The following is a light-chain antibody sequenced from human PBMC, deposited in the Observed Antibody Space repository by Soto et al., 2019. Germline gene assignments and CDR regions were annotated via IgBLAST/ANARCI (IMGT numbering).Light chain of an antibody. Sequence: QSVLTQPPSASGTPGQRVTISCSGSSSNIGGNVVNWYQQLPGTAPKLLVYDNDQRPSGVPDRFSGSKSGTSASLAISGLQSEDEADYYCATWDDSLNSWVFGGGTQLTVL. J-gene: IGLJ3*02. CDR3: ATWDDSLNSWV. V-gene: IGLV1-44*01. CDR1: SSNIGGNV. CDR2: DND.